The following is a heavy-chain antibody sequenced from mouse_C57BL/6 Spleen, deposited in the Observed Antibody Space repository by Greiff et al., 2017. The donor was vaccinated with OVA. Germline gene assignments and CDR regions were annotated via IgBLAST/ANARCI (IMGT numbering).Heavy chain of an antibody. J-gene: IGHJ2*01. V-gene: IGHV1-54*01. CDR1: GYAFTNYL. D-gene: IGHD2-14*01. CDR2: INPGSGGT. Sequence: VQRVESGAELVRPGTSVKVSCKASGYAFTNYLIEWVKQRPGQGLEWIGVINPGSGGTNYNEKFKGKATLTADKSSSTAYMQLSSLTSEDSAVYFCARGGTPYYFDYWGQGTTLTDSS. CDR3: ARGGTPYYFDY.